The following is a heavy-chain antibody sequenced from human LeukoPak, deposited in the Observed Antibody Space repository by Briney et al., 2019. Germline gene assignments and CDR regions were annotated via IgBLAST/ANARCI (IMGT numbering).Heavy chain of an antibody. V-gene: IGHV4-59*01. D-gene: IGHD3-9*01. CDR1: GGSISSYY. CDR2: IYYSGST. Sequence: PSETLSLTCAVYGGSISSYYWSWIRQPPGKGLEWIGYIYYSGSTNYNPSLKSRVTISVDTSKNQFSLKLSSVTAADTAVYYCARVRYDILTGYFVYYFDYWGQGTLVTVSS. J-gene: IGHJ4*02. CDR3: ARVRYDILTGYFVYYFDY.